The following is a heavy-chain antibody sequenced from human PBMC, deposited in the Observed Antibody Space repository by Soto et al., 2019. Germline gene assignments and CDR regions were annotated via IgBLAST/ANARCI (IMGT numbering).Heavy chain of an antibody. CDR3: ARLVLLWFGESIHFDY. Sequence: SETLSLTCTVSGGSISSSSYYRGWIRQPPGKGLEWIGSIYYSGSTYYNPSLKSRVTISVDTSKNQFSLKLSSVTAADTAVYYCARLVLLWFGESIHFDYWGQGTLVTVSS. D-gene: IGHD3-10*01. CDR1: GGSISSSSYY. J-gene: IGHJ4*02. CDR2: IYYSGST. V-gene: IGHV4-39*01.